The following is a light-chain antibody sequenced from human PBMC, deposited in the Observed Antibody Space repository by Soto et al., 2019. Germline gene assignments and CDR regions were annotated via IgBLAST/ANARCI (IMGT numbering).Light chain of an antibody. CDR2: DVN. V-gene: IGLV2-11*01. CDR1: SSDDGGYNF. J-gene: IGLJ1*01. Sequence: QSALTQPRSVSGSPGQSVTISCTGTSSDDGGYNFVSWYQQHPGKAPKLMIYDVNKRPSGVPGRFSGSKSGNTASLTISGLQAEDEADYYCCSYAGTYTHYVFGTGTKLTVL. CDR3: CSYAGTYTHYV.